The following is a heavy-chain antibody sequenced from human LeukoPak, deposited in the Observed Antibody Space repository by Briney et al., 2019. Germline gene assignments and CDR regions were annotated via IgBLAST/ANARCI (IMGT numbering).Heavy chain of an antibody. CDR3: ARAEAAAGTDWFDP. V-gene: IGHV1-69*06. J-gene: IGHJ5*02. D-gene: IGHD6-13*01. CDR2: IIPIFGTA. Sequence: SVKVSCKASGGTFSSYAISWVRQAPGQGLEWMGGIIPIFGTANYAQKFQGRVTITADKSTSTAYMELSSLRSEDTAVYYCARAEAAAGTDWFDPWGQGTLVTVSS. CDR1: GGTFSSYA.